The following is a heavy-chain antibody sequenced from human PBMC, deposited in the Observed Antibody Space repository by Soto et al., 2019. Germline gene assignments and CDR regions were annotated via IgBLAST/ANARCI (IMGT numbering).Heavy chain of an antibody. V-gene: IGHV3-23*01. CDR1: GFTFVSYA. Sequence: EVQLLESGGNLVEPGGSLRLSCAASGFTFVSYAMTWVRQAPGKGPEWVSTINSGGVYTYYADSVKGRFVISRDYSKSTVYLQMNSLRAEDTAVYCCARGLDCSGESCPWAFFKDWGQGTLVTVSS. CDR3: ARGLDCSGESCPWAFFKD. D-gene: IGHD2-15*01. CDR2: INSGGVYT. J-gene: IGHJ1*01.